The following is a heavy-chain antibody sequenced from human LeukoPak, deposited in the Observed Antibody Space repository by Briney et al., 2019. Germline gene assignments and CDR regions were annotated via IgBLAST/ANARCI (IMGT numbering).Heavy chain of an antibody. V-gene: IGHV3-30*04. J-gene: IGHJ6*03. CDR1: GFTFSSHA. CDR3: AKGCSSTSCFGDYYYYMDV. CDR2: ISYDGSNK. Sequence: GGSLRLSCAASGFTFSSHAMHWVRQAPGKGLEWVAVISYDGSNKYYADSVKGRFTISRDNSKNTLYLQMNSLRAEDTAVYYCAKGCSSTSCFGDYYYYMDVWGKGTTVTISS. D-gene: IGHD2-2*01.